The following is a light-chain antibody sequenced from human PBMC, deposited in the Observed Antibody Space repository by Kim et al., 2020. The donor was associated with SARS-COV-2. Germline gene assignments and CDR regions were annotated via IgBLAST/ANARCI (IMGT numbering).Light chain of an antibody. CDR3: CSYAGSYTYV. Sequence: GQSVTISCTGTSSVVGGDSYVSWYQQHPGKAPKLMIYDVSKRPSGVPDRFSGSKSGNTASLTISGLQAEDEADYYCCSYAGSYTYVFGTGTKVTVL. V-gene: IGLV2-11*01. J-gene: IGLJ1*01. CDR1: SSVVGGDSY. CDR2: DVS.